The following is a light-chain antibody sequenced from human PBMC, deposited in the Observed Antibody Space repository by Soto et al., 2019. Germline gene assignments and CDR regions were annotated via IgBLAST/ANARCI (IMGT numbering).Light chain of an antibody. CDR2: ECS. V-gene: IGLV2-23*01. J-gene: IGLJ2*01. CDR1: SSDVGSYNL. CDR3: CSYAGSRVV. Sequence: QSALTQPASVSGSPGQSITISCTGTSSDVGSYNLVSWYQQHPGKAPKLIIYECSKRPSGVSNRFSGSKSGNTASLTISGLQAEDEADYYCCSYAGSRVVFGGGTKLTVL.